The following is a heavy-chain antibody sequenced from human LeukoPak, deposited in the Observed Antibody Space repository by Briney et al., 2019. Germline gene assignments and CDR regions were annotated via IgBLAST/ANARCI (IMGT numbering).Heavy chain of an antibody. V-gene: IGHV3-33*01. J-gene: IGHJ4*02. CDR3: ARDEVPYGSGSPSGD. D-gene: IGHD3-10*01. CDR2: IWYDGSNK. Sequence: GGSLRLSCAASGFTFSSYGMHWVRQAPGKGLEWVAVIWYDGSNKYYADSVKGRFTISRDNSKNTLYLQMNSLRAEDTAVYYCARDEVPYGSGSPSGDWGQGTLVTVSS. CDR1: GFTFSSYG.